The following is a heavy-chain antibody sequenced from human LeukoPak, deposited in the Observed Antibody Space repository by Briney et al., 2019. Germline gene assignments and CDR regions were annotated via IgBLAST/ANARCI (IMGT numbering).Heavy chain of an antibody. CDR3: ARSGIAAAGRKFDY. Sequence: SETLSLTCTVSGGSISSYYWNWIRQPPGKGLEWIGYIYYSGSTNYNPSLKSRVTISVDTSKNQFSLKLSSVTAADTAVYYCARSGIAAAGRKFDYWGQGTLVTVSS. CDR2: IYYSGST. CDR1: GGSISSYY. V-gene: IGHV4-59*01. D-gene: IGHD6-13*01. J-gene: IGHJ4*02.